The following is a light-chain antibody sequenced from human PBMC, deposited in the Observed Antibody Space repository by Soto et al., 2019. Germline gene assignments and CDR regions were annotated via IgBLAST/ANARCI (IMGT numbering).Light chain of an antibody. CDR2: EGS. CDR1: SSDVGSYNL. J-gene: IGLJ2*01. CDR3: CSYASSSTVV. V-gene: IGLV2-23*01. Sequence: QSALTQPASVSGAPGQSITISCTGTSSDVGSYNLVSWYQQHPGKAPNLMIYEGSKRPSGVSNRFSGSKSGNTASLTISGLQAEDEADYYCCSYASSSTVVFGGGTKLTVL.